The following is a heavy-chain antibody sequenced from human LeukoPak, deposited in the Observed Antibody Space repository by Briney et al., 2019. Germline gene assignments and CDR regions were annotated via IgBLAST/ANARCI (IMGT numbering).Heavy chain of an antibody. Sequence: GGSLRLSCAASGFTFSSYWMSWVRQAPGKGLEWVSGINWNGGSTGYADSVKGRFTISRDNAKNSLYLQMNSLRAEDTALYYCALGRDGYMTNMNWFDPWGQGTLVPVSS. J-gene: IGHJ5*02. D-gene: IGHD5-24*01. CDR2: INWNGGST. V-gene: IGHV3-20*04. CDR3: ALGRDGYMTNMNWFDP. CDR1: GFTFSSYW.